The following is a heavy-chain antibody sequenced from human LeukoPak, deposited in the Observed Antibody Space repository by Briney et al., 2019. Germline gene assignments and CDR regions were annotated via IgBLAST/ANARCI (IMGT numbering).Heavy chain of an antibody. Sequence: GGSLRLSCAASGFTFSSYTMNWVRQAPGKGLEWVSSISSTSSYIYYADSVKGRFTISRDNAKNSLYLQMNSLRAEDTAVYYCARDLGSYYHALDIWGQGTMVTVSS. J-gene: IGHJ3*02. V-gene: IGHV3-21*01. CDR1: GFTFSSYT. CDR2: ISSTSSYI. D-gene: IGHD1-26*01. CDR3: ARDLGSYYHALDI.